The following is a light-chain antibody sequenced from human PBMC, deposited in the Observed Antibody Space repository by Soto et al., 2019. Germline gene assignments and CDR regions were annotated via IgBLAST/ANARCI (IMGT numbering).Light chain of an antibody. CDR2: DTS. CDR1: QSVSRK. CDR3: QQRSNWPST. V-gene: IGKV3-11*01. J-gene: IGKJ5*01. Sequence: EILMTQSPATVSVSPGERGTRSCRASQSVSRKLAWYQHKPGQAPRLLIYDTSTRAADIPARFSGSGSGTDFTLTISSLEPEDFAVYYCQQRSNWPSTFGQGTRLEIK.